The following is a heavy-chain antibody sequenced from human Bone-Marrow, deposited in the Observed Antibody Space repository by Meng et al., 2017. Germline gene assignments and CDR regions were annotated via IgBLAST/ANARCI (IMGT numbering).Heavy chain of an antibody. CDR1: GGTFSSYA. D-gene: IGHD2-21*02. V-gene: IGHV1-69*13. Sequence: SVKVSCKASGGTFSSYAISWVRQAPGLGLEWMGGIIPIFGTANYAQKFQGRVTITADESTSTAYMELSSLRSEDTAVYYCAIKEAYCGGDCAPRMAFDIWGQGTMVTVSS. CDR2: IIPIFGTA. CDR3: AIKEAYCGGDCAPRMAFDI. J-gene: IGHJ3*02.